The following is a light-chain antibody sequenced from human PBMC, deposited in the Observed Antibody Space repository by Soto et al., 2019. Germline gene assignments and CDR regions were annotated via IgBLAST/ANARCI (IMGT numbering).Light chain of an antibody. V-gene: IGKV1-5*03. CDR3: QQYNSYSRG. Sequence: DMQMTQSPSTLSASVGDRVTITGRASQSISSWLAWYQQKPGKAPKLLIYKASSLESGVPSRFSGSGSGTEFTLTISSLQPDDFATYYCQQYNSYSRGFGQGTKVEIK. CDR1: QSISSW. CDR2: KAS. J-gene: IGKJ1*01.